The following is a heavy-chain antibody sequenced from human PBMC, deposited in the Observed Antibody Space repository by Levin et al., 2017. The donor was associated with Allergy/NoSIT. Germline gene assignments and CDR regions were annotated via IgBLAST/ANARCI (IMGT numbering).Heavy chain of an antibody. CDR3: ARAGADYYDSSGYLGLAKRGLVYYFDY. CDR2: INHSGST. D-gene: IGHD3-22*01. CDR1: GGSFSGYY. Sequence: SETLSLTCAVYGGSFSGYYWSWIRQPPGKGLEWIGEINHSGSTNYNPSLKSRVTISLDTSKNQFPLKLRSVTAADTAVYYCARAGADYYDSSGYLGLAKRGLVYYFDYWGQGTLVTVSS. V-gene: IGHV4-34*01. J-gene: IGHJ4*02.